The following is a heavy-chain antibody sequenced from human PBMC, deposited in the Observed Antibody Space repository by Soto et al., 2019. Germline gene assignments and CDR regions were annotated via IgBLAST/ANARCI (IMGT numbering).Heavy chain of an antibody. D-gene: IGHD2-2*01. V-gene: IGHV3-11*06. CDR2: ISSSSSYT. Sequence: PGGSLRLSCAASVFTFSDYYMSLIRQAPGKGLEWVSYISSSSSYTNYADSVKGRFTISRENAKNSLYLQMNSLRAEDTAVYYCEGESDDCSSTSCYGWFEPWGQGTLLTVSS. CDR1: VFTFSDYY. CDR3: EGESDDCSSTSCYGWFEP. J-gene: IGHJ5*02.